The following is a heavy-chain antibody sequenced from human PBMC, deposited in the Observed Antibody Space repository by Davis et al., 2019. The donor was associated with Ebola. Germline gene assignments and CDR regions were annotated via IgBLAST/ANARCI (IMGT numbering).Heavy chain of an antibody. D-gene: IGHD2-15*01. CDR3: AKNDCSGGSCYLVDY. V-gene: IGHV3-74*01. Sequence: GESLKISCVASGFTFSTYWMHWVRQAPGKGLVWVSRIEGDGTTKTYADSVKGRFTISRDNSKNTLYLQMNSLRAEDTAVYYCAKNDCSGGSCYLVDYWGQGTLVTVSS. CDR2: IEGDGTTK. J-gene: IGHJ4*02. CDR1: GFTFSTYW.